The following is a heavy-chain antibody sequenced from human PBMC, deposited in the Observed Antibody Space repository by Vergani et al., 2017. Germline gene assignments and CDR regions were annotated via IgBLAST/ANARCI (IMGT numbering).Heavy chain of an antibody. CDR2: IYYTGST. D-gene: IGHD6-19*01. V-gene: IGHV4-59*01. J-gene: IGHJ4*02. Sequence: QVQLQESGPGLVKPSETLSLTCTVSGGSISSYYWTWIRQPPGKGLEWIGNIYYTGSTNYNPSLHSRVAMSVDTSNNQFSLRLSSVTAADTAVYYCARGWVSGWYGELGYWGQGTLVTVSS. CDR3: ARGWVSGWYGELGY. CDR1: GGSISSYY.